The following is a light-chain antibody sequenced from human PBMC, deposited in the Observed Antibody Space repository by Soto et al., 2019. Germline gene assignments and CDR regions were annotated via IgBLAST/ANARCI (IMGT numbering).Light chain of an antibody. Sequence: DIVMTQSPLSLPVTPGEPASISCRSSQSLLHSNGYNYLDWYLQKPGQSPQLLIYLGSNRASGVPERLSGSGSGTDFTLKISRVEAEDVGLYYFMQALQTPRTFGQGTKLEIK. CDR1: QSLLHSNGYNY. CDR3: MQALQTPRT. CDR2: LGS. J-gene: IGKJ1*01. V-gene: IGKV2-28*01.